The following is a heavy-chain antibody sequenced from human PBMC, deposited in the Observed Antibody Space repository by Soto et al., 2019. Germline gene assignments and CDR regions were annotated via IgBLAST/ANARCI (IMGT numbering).Heavy chain of an antibody. CDR1: GFTFSSYG. V-gene: IGHV3-30*18. CDR2: ISYDGSNK. CDR3: AKAEFDP. J-gene: IGHJ5*02. Sequence: GGSLRLSCAASGFTFSSYGMHWVRQAPGKGLEWVAVISYDGSNKYYADSAKGRFTISRDNSKNTLYLQMNSLRAEDTAVYYCAKAEFDPWGQGTLVTVSS.